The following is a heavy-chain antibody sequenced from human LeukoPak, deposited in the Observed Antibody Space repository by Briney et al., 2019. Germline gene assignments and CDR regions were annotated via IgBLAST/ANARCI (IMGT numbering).Heavy chain of an antibody. V-gene: IGHV1-69*13. CDR1: GGTFSSYA. CDR3: AGTQSVGAAADPDY. CDR2: IIPIFGTA. D-gene: IGHD6-13*01. J-gene: IGHJ4*02. Sequence: SVKVSCKASGGTFSSYAISWVRQAPGQGLEWMGGIIPIFGTANYAQKFQGRVTITADESTSTAYMELSSLRSEDTAVYYCAGTQSVGAAADPDYWGQGTLVTVSS.